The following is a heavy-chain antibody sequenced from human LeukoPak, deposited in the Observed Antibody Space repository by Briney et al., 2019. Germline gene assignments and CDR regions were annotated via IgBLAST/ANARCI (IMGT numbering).Heavy chain of an antibody. V-gene: IGHV3-64*01. CDR2: ISSNGGST. Sequence: PGGSLRLSCAASGFTFSSCAMHWVRQAPGKGLEYVSAISSNGGSTYYANSVKGRFTISRDNSKNTLYLQMGSLRAEDMAVYYCARTYGSGENWFDPWGQGTLVTVSS. CDR3: ARTYGSGENWFDP. J-gene: IGHJ5*02. D-gene: IGHD3-10*01. CDR1: GFTFSSCA.